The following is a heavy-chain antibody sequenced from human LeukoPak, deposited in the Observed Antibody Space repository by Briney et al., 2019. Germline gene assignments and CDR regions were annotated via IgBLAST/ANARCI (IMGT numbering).Heavy chain of an antibody. J-gene: IGHJ4*02. CDR1: GYIFTTHY. CDR2: INPNSGDT. CDR3: ARDPCSGDFYSDH. Sequence: GTSVKVSCKASGYIFTTHYMHWVRQAPGQWLEWMGYINPNSGDTNYAQKFQGRVTMTRDTSGNTVHLELRRLTSDDSAVYYCARDPCSGDFYSDHWGQGTLVTVSS. D-gene: IGHD2-21*02. V-gene: IGHV1-2*02.